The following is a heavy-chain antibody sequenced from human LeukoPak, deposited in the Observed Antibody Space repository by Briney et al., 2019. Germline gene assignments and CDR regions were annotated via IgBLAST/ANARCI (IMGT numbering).Heavy chain of an antibody. CDR3: ARPGRRGDLWYFDL. V-gene: IGHV4-4*09. J-gene: IGHJ2*01. CDR2: INLSGNT. D-gene: IGHD3-16*01. CDR1: GASIRPYY. Sequence: SETLSLTCTVSGASIRPYYWTWIRQPPGKGLEWLGHINLSGNTNYSPSLKSRVTISLDTSKNHFSLNLTSVTAADTAMYYCARPGRRGDLWYFDLWGRGTLVTVSS.